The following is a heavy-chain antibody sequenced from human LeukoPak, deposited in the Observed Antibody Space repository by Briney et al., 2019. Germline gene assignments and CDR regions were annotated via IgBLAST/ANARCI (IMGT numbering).Heavy chain of an antibody. V-gene: IGHV4-4*02. D-gene: IGHD3-3*01. CDR3: ARRITIFGTSDY. CDR2: IYHSGST. J-gene: IGHJ4*02. Sequence: SETLSLTCAVSGAPISSNNWWWSWVRQPPGKGLEWIGEIYHSGSTNYNPSLKSRVTMSVDKSKNQFSLKLSSVTAADTAVYYCARRITIFGTSDYWGQGTLVTVSS. CDR1: GAPISSNNW.